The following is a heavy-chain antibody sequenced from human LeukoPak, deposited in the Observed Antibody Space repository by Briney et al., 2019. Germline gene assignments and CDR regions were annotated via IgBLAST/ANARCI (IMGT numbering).Heavy chain of an antibody. V-gene: IGHV3-48*03. CDR3: VRGASGSSFGY. CDR1: GFNFSSSE. J-gene: IGHJ4*02. Sequence: PGGSLRLSCAASGFNFSSSEMNWVRQAPGKGLEWISYISPTGSAIYYADSVKGRFTISRDNAKNSLYLQMNSLRAEDTAVYYCVRGASGSSFGYWGQGTLVTVSS. D-gene: IGHD6-6*01. CDR2: ISPTGSAI.